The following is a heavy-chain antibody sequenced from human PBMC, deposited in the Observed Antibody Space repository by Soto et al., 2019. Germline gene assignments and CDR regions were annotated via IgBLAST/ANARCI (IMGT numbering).Heavy chain of an antibody. CDR1: GYTFTSSG. CDR2: ISAHTGSS. V-gene: IGHV1-18*01. CDR3: ARAFFYQGSDSRGYSFDAFDF. J-gene: IGHJ3*01. Sequence: QVQLVQSGAEVKKPGASVKVSCTASGYTFTSSGMIWVRQAPGQGLEWMGWISAHTGSSEYAQRFQGRVTMTTDRSTSTAYMELRSLRSDDTAVYYCARAFFYQGSDSRGYSFDAFDFWGPGTLVTVSS. D-gene: IGHD3-22*01.